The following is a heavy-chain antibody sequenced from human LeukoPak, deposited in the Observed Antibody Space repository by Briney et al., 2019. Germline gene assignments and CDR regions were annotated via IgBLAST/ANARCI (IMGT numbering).Heavy chain of an antibody. J-gene: IGHJ6*02. CDR3: AKGSGVYCYYYGMDV. D-gene: IGHD3-10*01. CDR1: GFTFDDYA. V-gene: IGHV3-9*01. CDR2: ISWNSGSI. Sequence: PGGSLRLSCAASGFTFDDYAMHWVRQAPGKGLEWVSGISWNSGSIGYADSVKGRFTISRNNAKNSLYLQMNSLRAEDTALYYCAKGSGVYCYYYGMDVWGQGTTVTVSS.